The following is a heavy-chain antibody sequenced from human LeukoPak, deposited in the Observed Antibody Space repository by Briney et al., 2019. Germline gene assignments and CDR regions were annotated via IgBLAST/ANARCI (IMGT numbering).Heavy chain of an antibody. V-gene: IGHV1-2*02. Sequence: ASVKVSCKASGYTFTNYYMHWMRQAPGQGLEWMGWINPNSGGTNYAQKFQGRVTMTRDTSISTAYMELSRLRSDDTAVYYCARDIHRYYYDSSGYYYVYWGQGTLVTVSS. CDR2: INPNSGGT. J-gene: IGHJ4*02. CDR1: GYTFTNYY. CDR3: ARDIHRYYYDSSGYYYVY. D-gene: IGHD3-22*01.